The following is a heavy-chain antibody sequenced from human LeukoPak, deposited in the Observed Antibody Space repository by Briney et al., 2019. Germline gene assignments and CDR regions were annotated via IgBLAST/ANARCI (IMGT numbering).Heavy chain of an antibody. CDR3: ARDRRQRVYGDYVWFDP. J-gene: IGHJ5*02. D-gene: IGHD4-17*01. CDR2: ISAYNGNT. CDR1: GYTFTSYG. V-gene: IGHV1-18*04. Sequence: GASVKVSCKASGYTFTSYGISWVRQAPGQGLEWMGWISAYNGNTNYAQKLQGRVTMTTDTSTSTVYMELRSLRSDDTAVYYCARDRRQRVYGDYVWFDPWGQGTLVTVSS.